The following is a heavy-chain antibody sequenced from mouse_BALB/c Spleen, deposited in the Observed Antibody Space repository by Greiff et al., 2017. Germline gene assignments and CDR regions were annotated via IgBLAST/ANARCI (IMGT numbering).Heavy chain of an antibody. D-gene: IGHD1-1*01. Sequence: EVKLVESGGGLVQPGGSLRLSCATSGFTFTDYYMSWVRQPPGKALEWLGFIRNKANGYTTEYSASVKGRFTISRDNSQSILYLQMNTLRAEDSATYYCARSTVVATDAMDYWGQGTSVTVSS. CDR2: IRNKANGYTT. CDR1: GFTFTDYY. V-gene: IGHV7-3*02. J-gene: IGHJ4*01. CDR3: ARSTVVATDAMDY.